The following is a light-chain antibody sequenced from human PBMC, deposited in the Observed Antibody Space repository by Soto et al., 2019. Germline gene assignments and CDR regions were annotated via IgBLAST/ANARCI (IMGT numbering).Light chain of an antibody. Sequence: QSALTQPASVSGSPGQSITISCTGTSSDVGNYNLVSWYQQYPGKAPKLMIYEGGKRPSGVSNRFSGSKSVNTASLTISGLQAEDEADYYCCSFALRSTLIFGGGTKLTVL. CDR2: EGG. J-gene: IGLJ2*01. V-gene: IGLV2-23*01. CDR1: SSDVGNYNL. CDR3: CSFALRSTLI.